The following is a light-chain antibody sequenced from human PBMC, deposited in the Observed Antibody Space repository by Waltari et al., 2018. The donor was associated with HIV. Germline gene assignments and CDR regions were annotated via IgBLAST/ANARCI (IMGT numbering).Light chain of an antibody. J-gene: IGLJ1*01. V-gene: IGLV3-25*03. Sequence: SFELTQPLSMSVSPGQTARITCSGDVLPNQYVHWYQQRAGQAPDLLIYKDNERPSGIPERFSGSSSGTTVTLTISGVQAEDEADYYCLSTDITGTSYVFGSGTKVTVI. CDR3: LSTDITGTSYV. CDR2: KDN. CDR1: VLPNQY.